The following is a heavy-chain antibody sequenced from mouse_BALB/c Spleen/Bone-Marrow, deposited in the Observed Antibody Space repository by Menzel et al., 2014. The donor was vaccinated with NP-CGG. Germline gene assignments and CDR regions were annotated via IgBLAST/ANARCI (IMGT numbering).Heavy chain of an antibody. CDR1: GFTFKTYA. CDR3: VRGYGNLDY. V-gene: IGHV10-1*02. Sequence: EVQLQQSGGGLVQPKGSLKLSCAASGFTFKTYAMNWVRQAPGKGLEWVAHIRSKSNNYATYYADSVKDRVTISRDDSQSMLYLQMNNLKTEDTAIYSCVRGYGNLDYWGQGTTLTVSS. D-gene: IGHD2-1*01. J-gene: IGHJ2*01. CDR2: IRSKSNNYAT.